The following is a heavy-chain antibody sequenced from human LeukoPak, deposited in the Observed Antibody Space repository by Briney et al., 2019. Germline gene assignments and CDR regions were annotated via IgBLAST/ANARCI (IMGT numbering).Heavy chain of an antibody. Sequence: PSVTLSLTCAVSGYSISSGYYWGWIRQPPGKGLEWIGSIYHSGTTYYNPSLKSRVTISVDTSKNQFSLKLSSVTAADTAVYYCARDRSTSQDHWGQGTLVTVSS. V-gene: IGHV4-38-2*02. CDR2: IYHSGTT. D-gene: IGHD2-2*01. CDR3: ARDRSTSQDH. J-gene: IGHJ4*02. CDR1: GYSISSGYY.